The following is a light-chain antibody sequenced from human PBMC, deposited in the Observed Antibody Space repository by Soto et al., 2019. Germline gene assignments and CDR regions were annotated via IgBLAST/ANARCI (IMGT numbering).Light chain of an antibody. CDR3: MQTAHWPYT. Sequence: DVVMTQSPLSLPVTLGQSASISCTSSQSLVYADGNTYLNWLQQRPGQSPRRLNYKVFNRDSGVPDRFSGSASGSEFTLTISRVEAEDIGVYYCMQTAHWPYTFGRGTKLEIK. CDR1: QSLVYADGNTY. V-gene: IGKV2-30*01. CDR2: KVF. J-gene: IGKJ2*01.